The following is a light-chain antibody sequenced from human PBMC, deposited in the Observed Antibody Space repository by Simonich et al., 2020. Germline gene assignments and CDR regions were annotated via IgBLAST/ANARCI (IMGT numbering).Light chain of an antibody. CDR2: GQN. V-gene: IGLV8-61*01. J-gene: IGLJ3*02. CDR3: VLYMGSGIWV. Sequence: QTVVTQEPSFSVSPGGTVTLTCGLSSGSVSTSYYPSWYQQTPGQAPRTRIYGQNTRSSGVPERFSGSILGNKAALTITGAQADDESDYYCVLYMGSGIWVFGGGTKLTVL. CDR1: SGSVSTSYY.